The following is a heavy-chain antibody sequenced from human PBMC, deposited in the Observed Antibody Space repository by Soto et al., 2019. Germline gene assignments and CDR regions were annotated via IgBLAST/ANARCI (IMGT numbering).Heavy chain of an antibody. V-gene: IGHV3-9*01. CDR1: GFTFDHYA. D-gene: IGHD3-3*01. J-gene: IGHJ6*02. CDR2: LSWTSGSI. Sequence: ALRLTCAASGFTFDHYAMHWVRQAPGKGLEWVSGLSWTSGSIGYADSVKGRFTISRDNAKNSLYLQMNSLRAEDTALYYCAKDIVAARLRLLEWRAHGPYYYFYGLDGPRPVTSGTL. CDR3: AKDIVAARLRLLEWRAHGPYYYFYGLDG.